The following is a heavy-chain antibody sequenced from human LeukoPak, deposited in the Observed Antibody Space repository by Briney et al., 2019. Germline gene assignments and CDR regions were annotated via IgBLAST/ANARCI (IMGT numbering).Heavy chain of an antibody. Sequence: GGSLRLSCAASGFTFSSYSMNWVRQAPGKGLEWVAVFYSGSSTTYADSVKGRFTISRDSSKNTLSLQMNSLRAEDTAVYYCTKARRGNTRDFDDWGQGTLVTVSS. CDR2: FYSGSST. V-gene: IGHV3-66*01. J-gene: IGHJ4*02. CDR1: GFTFSSYS. CDR3: TKARRGNTRDFDD. D-gene: IGHD1-26*01.